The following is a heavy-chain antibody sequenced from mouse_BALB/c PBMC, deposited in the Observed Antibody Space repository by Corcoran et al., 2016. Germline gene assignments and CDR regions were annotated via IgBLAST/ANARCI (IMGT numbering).Heavy chain of an antibody. D-gene: IGHD1-1*01. J-gene: IGHJ2*01. CDR3: ARGGLITTVVERYFDY. CDR1: GYSFTSYY. Sequence: QVQLQQSGPELVKPGASVKISCKASGYSFTSYYIHWVKQRPGQGLEWIGWIFPGSGNTKYNEKFKGKATLTADTSSSTGYMQLSSLTSEDSAGYVCARGGLITTVVERYFDYGGQGTTLTVSS. V-gene: IGHV1-66*01. CDR2: IFPGSGNT.